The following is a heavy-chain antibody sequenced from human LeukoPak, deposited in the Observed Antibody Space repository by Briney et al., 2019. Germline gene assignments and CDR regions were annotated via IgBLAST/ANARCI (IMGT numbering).Heavy chain of an antibody. CDR3: AKRGLGYSGSYYVGY. Sequence: GGSLRLSCAASGFTFSSYAMSWVRQAPGKGLEWVSAIGGSGGSTYYADSVKGRFTISRDNSKNTLYLQMNSLRAEDTAVYYCAKRGLGYSGSYYVGYWGQGTLVTVAS. J-gene: IGHJ4*02. CDR2: IGGSGGST. CDR1: GFTFSSYA. D-gene: IGHD1-26*01. V-gene: IGHV3-23*01.